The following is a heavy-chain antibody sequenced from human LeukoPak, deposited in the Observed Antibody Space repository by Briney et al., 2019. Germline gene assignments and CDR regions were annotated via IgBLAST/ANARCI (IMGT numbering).Heavy chain of an antibody. CDR1: GFTFSSYA. CDR3: AILGGD. V-gene: IGHV3-23*01. CDR2: NGGRGGGA. Sequence: WVSLRLSCAASGFTFSSYAMTWVRQAPGKGLEWVSTNGGRGGGAFYADSVKGRFTISRDNSQNTLYLQMNSLRAEDTAIYYCAILGGDWGQGTLVTV. J-gene: IGHJ4*02. D-gene: IGHD3-16*01.